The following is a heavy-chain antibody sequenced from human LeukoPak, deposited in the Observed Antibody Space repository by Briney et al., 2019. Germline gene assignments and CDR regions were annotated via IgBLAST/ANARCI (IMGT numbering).Heavy chain of an antibody. D-gene: IGHD6-6*01. J-gene: IGHJ4*02. CDR3: QKYSSSSFDF. V-gene: IGHV3-49*03. CDR2: VRSKIYAETT. Sequence: GRSLRLSCTGSGFPFGDYAISWFRQAPGKGLEWVSFVRSKIYAETTEYAASVKGRFTISRDDSKSIAYLQMNSLKTEDTAVYYCQKYSSSSFDFWGQGTLVTVSS. CDR1: GFPFGDYA.